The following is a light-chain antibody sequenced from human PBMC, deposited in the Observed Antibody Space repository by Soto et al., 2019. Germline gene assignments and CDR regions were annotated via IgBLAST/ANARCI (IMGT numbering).Light chain of an antibody. CDR1: QGISSR. V-gene: IGKV1-12*01. J-gene: IGKJ4*01. Sequence: DIQMTQSPSSVSASVGDRVTITCRASQGISSRLAWYQQKPGKAPNLLIYAVSRLQSGVPSRFSGTGSGTDFTLTISSLQPEDFAIYYCQQADSFPLTFGGGTKVEVK. CDR3: QQADSFPLT. CDR2: AVS.